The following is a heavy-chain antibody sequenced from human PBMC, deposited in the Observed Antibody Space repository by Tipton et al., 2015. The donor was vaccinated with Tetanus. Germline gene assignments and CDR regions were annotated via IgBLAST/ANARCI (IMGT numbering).Heavy chain of an antibody. CDR3: ARTLRGTTRVGFQYLSYYRMDV. D-gene: IGHD4-17*01. CDR2: INGGNGNT. Sequence: QVQLVQSGAEVKKPGASVKVSCKTSGYTLTNHGVHWVRQAPGQRLEWMGWINGGNGNTKYSQKFQGRVTITRDTSTSTAFMEVTRLGSEDTAIYYCARTLRGTTRVGFQYLSYYRMDVWGQGTTVTVSS. V-gene: IGHV1-3*01. CDR1: GYTLTNHG. J-gene: IGHJ6*02.